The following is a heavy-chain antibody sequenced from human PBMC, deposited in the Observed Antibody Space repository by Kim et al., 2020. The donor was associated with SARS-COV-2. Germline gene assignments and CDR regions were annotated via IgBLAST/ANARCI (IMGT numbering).Heavy chain of an antibody. CDR2: IFYSGST. J-gene: IGHJ4*02. V-gene: IGHV4-59*12. Sequence: SETLSLTCTVYGGSINNYYWSWIRQPPGKGLEWIGYIFYSGSTNYNPSLRSRVTISVDMSKNQFSLKLSSVTAADTAVYYCARLRVDTGWYFDYGGQGILVTLSS. CDR1: GGSINNYY. CDR3: ARLRVDTGWYFDY. D-gene: IGHD5-18*01.